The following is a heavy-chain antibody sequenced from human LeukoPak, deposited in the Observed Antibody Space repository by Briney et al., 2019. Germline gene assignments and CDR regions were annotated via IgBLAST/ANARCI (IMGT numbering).Heavy chain of an antibody. V-gene: IGHV3-23*01. CDR3: ARDRGWIQFED. J-gene: IGHJ4*02. CDR1: GFTFGDYV. D-gene: IGHD5-24*01. Sequence: GRSLRLSCTASGFTFGDYVMSWVRQAPGKGLEWVSGIIPSGSTTYYADSVKGRFTISRDNSKNTVYLQINSLRDEDTAVYYCARDRGWIQFEDWGQGTLVTVSS. CDR2: IIPSGSTT.